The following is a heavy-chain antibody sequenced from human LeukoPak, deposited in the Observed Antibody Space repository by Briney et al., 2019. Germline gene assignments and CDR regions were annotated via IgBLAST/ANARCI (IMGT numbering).Heavy chain of an antibody. V-gene: IGHV1-18*01. J-gene: IGHJ4*02. CDR2: ISAYNGNT. CDR3: ARDVTGPTGYSGGWHPDPADY. D-gene: IGHD6-19*01. Sequence: ASVKVSCKASGYTFTSYGISWVRQAPGQGLEWMGWISAYNGNTNYAQKLQGRVTMTTDTSTSTAYMELRSLRSDDTAVYYCARDVTGPTGYSGGWHPDPADYWGQGTLVTVSS. CDR1: GYTFTSYG.